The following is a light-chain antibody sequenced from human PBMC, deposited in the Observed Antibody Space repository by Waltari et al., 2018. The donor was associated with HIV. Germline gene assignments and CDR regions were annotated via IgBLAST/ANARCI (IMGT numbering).Light chain of an antibody. CDR1: QTISNDY. J-gene: IGKJ5*01. CDR3: QQYHTTPFT. V-gene: IGKV3-20*01. CDR2: GAS. Sequence: EIVLTQSPGTLSLSPGERATLSCSASQTISNDYLVWYHQKPGQAPRLLLYGASSSATGIPGRFSGSVSGPDFTLTITRLEPEDFAVYYCQQYHTTPFTFGQGTRLEIK.